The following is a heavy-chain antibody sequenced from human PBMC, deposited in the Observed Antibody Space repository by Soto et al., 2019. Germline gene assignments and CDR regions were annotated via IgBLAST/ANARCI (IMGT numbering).Heavy chain of an antibody. CDR2: IWYDGSNK. D-gene: IGHD3-22*01. J-gene: IGHJ4*02. V-gene: IGHV3-33*01. Sequence: PGGSLRLSCAASGFTFSSYGMHWVRQAPGKGLEWVAVIWYDGSNKYYADSVKGRFTISRDNSKNTLYLQMNSLRAEDTAVYYCARDSYYYDSSGYYGYFDYWGQGTLVTVSS. CDR1: GFTFSSYG. CDR3: ARDSYYYDSSGYYGYFDY.